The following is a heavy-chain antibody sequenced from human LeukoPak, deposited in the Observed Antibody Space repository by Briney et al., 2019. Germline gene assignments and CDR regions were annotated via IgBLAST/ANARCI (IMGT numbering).Heavy chain of an antibody. V-gene: IGHV4-4*07. CDR2: IYTSGST. Sequence: PSETLSLTCTVSGGSISGYYWTWIRQPAGKGLECIGRIYTSGSTDYNPSLKSRVTMSVDTSKNQFSLKLTSVTAADTAVYYCARGVGSCGSVSCSYPHVRFDPWGQGALVTVSS. CDR1: GGSISGYY. J-gene: IGHJ5*02. D-gene: IGHD2-2*01. CDR3: ARGVGSCGSVSCSYPHVRFDP.